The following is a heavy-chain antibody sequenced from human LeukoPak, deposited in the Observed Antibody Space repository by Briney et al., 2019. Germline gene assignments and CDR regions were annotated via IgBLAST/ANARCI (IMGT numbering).Heavy chain of an antibody. CDR3: ATQYYDFCSGYPISYYYYYMDV. Sequence: SETLSLTCTGSGGSISSGSYYWSWIRQPAGEGLEWIGRIYTSGSTNYNPSLKRRVTISVDTSKNQFSLKLSSVTAADTAVYYCATQYYDFCSGYPISYYYYYMDVWGKGTTVTVSS. V-gene: IGHV4-61*02. J-gene: IGHJ6*03. CDR1: GGSISSGSYY. D-gene: IGHD3-3*01. CDR2: IYTSGST.